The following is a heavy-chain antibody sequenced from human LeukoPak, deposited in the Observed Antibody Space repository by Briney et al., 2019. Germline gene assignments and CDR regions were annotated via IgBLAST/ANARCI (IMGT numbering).Heavy chain of an antibody. J-gene: IGHJ4*02. D-gene: IGHD6-19*01. Sequence: SETLSLTCTVSGASISSDYWSWIRQPPGKGLEWIGSIYYSGSTYYNPSLKSRVTISVDTSKNQFSLKLSSVTAADTAVYYCAREFGGSEYSSGQLPRHWGQGNLVTVSS. CDR2: IYYSGST. CDR3: AREFGGSEYSSGQLPRH. CDR1: GASISSDY. V-gene: IGHV4-59*12.